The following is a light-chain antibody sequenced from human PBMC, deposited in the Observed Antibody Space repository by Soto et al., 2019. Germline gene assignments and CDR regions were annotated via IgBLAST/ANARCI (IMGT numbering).Light chain of an antibody. CDR1: SSNIGAHYD. J-gene: IGLJ1*01. CDR2: GTT. V-gene: IGLV1-40*01. Sequence: QSVLTQPPSVSGAPGQRVTISCTGSSSNIGAHYDVHWYQHLPGTAPKVLIYGTTNRLSGVPDRFFGSKSGTSASLAITGLQAEDEADYYCQSYDRSLSGYVFGTGTKLTVL. CDR3: QSYDRSLSGYV.